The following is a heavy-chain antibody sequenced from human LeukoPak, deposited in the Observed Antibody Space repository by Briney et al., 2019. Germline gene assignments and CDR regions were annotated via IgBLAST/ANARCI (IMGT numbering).Heavy chain of an antibody. Sequence: SETLSLTCTVSGGSISSYYWSWIRQPPGKGLEWIGYIYYSGSTNYNPSLKSRVTISVDMSKNQFSLKLSSVTAADTAVYYCARVFIGNYYGSGSYSLYYFDYWGQGTLVTVSS. CDR1: GGSISSYY. D-gene: IGHD3-10*01. CDR3: ARVFIGNYYGSGSYSLYYFDY. J-gene: IGHJ4*02. CDR2: IYYSGST. V-gene: IGHV4-59*01.